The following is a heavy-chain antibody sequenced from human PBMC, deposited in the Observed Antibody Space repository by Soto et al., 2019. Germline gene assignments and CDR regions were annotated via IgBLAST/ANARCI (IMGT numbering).Heavy chain of an antibody. Sequence: SETLSLTCAVYGGSFSGYYWSWIRQPPGKWLEWIGEINHSGSTNYNPSLKSRVTISVDTSKNQFSLKLSSVTAADTAVYYCARKPYDYVWGSYRNYYYYGMDVWGQGXTVTVYS. J-gene: IGHJ6*02. CDR2: INHSGST. CDR1: GGSFSGYY. CDR3: ARKPYDYVWGSYRNYYYYGMDV. V-gene: IGHV4-34*01. D-gene: IGHD3-16*02.